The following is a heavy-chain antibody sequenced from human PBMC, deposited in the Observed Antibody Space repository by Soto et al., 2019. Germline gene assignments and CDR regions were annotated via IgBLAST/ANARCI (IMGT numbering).Heavy chain of an antibody. CDR2: IIPIFGTA. V-gene: IGHV1-69*12. CDR1: GGTFSSYA. CDR3: ARVRVRFLEWLGSEG. D-gene: IGHD3-3*01. Sequence: QVQLVQSGAEVKKPGSSVKVSCKASGGTFSSYAISWVRQAPGQGLEWMGGIIPIFGTANYAQKFQGRVTINADESTSTAYMELSSLRSEYPAVYYCARVRVRFLEWLGSEGWGQGTLVTVSS. J-gene: IGHJ4*02.